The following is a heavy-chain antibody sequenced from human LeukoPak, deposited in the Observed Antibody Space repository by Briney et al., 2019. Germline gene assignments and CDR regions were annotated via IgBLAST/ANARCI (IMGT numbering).Heavy chain of an antibody. CDR3: ARDNAVPAAGQDF. Sequence: PGGSLRLSCAASGFTFSSYAMSWIRQAPGKGLEWVSYISSSGSTIYYADSVKGRFNISKDNAKNSLYLQMDSLRVEDTAVYFCARDNAVPAAGQDFWGQGTLVTVSS. J-gene: IGHJ4*02. V-gene: IGHV3-48*04. D-gene: IGHD6-13*01. CDR2: ISSSGSTI. CDR1: GFTFSSYA.